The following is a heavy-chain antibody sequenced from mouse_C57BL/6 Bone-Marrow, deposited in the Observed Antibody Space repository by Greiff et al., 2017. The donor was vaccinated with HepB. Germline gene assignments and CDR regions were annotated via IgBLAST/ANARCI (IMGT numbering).Heavy chain of an antibody. Sequence: QVQLQQPGTELVKPGASVKLSCKASGYTFTSYWMHWVKQRPGQGLEWIGNINPSNGGTNYNEKFKSKATLTVDKSSSTAYMQLSSLTSEDAAVYYCARCPTMVTTRFYYFDYWGQGTTLTVSS. CDR3: ARCPTMVTTRFYYFDY. J-gene: IGHJ2*01. CDR1: GYTFTSYW. CDR2: INPSNGGT. D-gene: IGHD2-9*01. V-gene: IGHV1-53*01.